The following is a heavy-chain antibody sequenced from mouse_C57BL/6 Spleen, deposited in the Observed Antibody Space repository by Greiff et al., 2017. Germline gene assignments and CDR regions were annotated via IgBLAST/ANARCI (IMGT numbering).Heavy chain of an antibody. CDR2: IYPGSGST. CDR3: ARRVWSYYFDY. Sequence: QVQLQQPGAELVKPGASVKMSCKASGYTFTSYWITWVKQRPGQGLEWIGDIYPGSGSTNYNEKFKSKATLTVATSSSTAYMQLSSLTSEDSAVYYCARRVWSYYFDYWGQGTTLTVSS. V-gene: IGHV1-55*01. CDR1: GYTFTSYW. D-gene: IGHD2-10*02. J-gene: IGHJ2*01.